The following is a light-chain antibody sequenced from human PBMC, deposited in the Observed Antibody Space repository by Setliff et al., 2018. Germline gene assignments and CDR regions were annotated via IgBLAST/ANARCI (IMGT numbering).Light chain of an antibody. J-gene: IGLJ1*01. CDR1: SSDVGGYDY. Sequence: QSALTQPASVSGSPGQSITISCTGTSSDVGGYDYVSWYQQHPGKAPKLMIYKVSDRPSGVSNRFSGSKSGNTASLTISGLQAEDEADYYCSSYTTTSTPYVFGTGTKGTV. CDR2: KVS. V-gene: IGLV2-14*01. CDR3: SSYTTTSTPYV.